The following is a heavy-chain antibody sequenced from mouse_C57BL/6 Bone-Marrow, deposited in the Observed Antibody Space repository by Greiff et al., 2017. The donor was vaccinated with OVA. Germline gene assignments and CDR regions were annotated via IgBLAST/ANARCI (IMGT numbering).Heavy chain of an antibody. CDR2: IYPRSGNN. D-gene: IGHD2-4*01. Sequence: QVQLKESGAELARPGASVKLSCKASGYTFPSYGISWVKQRTGQGLEWIGEIYPRSGNNYYNEKFKGKATLTADKTSSTAYMELRSLKSEDAAVYFCAREIGDYDPDYWGQGTTLTVSS. J-gene: IGHJ2*01. CDR3: AREIGDYDPDY. V-gene: IGHV1-81*01. CDR1: GYTFPSYG.